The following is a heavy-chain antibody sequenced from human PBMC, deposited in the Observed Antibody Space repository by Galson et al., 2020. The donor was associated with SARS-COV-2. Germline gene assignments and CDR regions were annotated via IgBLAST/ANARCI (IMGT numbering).Heavy chain of an antibody. Sequence: GGSLRLSCAASGFTFSSYAMHWVRQAPGKGLEWVAVISYDGSNKYYADSVKGRFTISRDNSKNTLYLQMNSLRAEDTAVYYCASGDGYNYNDYWGQGTLVTVSS. J-gene: IGHJ4*02. D-gene: IGHD5-12*01. CDR3: ASGDGYNYNDY. CDR2: ISYDGSNK. V-gene: IGHV3-30*04. CDR1: GFTFSSYA.